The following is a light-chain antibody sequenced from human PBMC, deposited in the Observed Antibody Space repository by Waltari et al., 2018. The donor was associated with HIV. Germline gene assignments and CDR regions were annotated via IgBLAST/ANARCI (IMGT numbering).Light chain of an antibody. V-gene: IGKV3-20*01. CDR1: QTVDRNY. Sequence: EILLTQSPGTLSLAPGERATLSCRASQTVDRNYLSWSQKKPGQGPRLLVLGASRRATGIPDRFSGSGSGTDFTLTISRLEPEDFAVYYCQQYDRSWVTFGGGTKVEIK. CDR2: GAS. CDR3: QQYDRSWVT. J-gene: IGKJ4*01.